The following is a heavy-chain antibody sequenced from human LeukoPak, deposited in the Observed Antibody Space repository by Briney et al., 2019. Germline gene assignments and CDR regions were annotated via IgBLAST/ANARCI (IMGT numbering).Heavy chain of an antibody. J-gene: IGHJ4*02. CDR2: ISGSGGST. Sequence: GGSLRLSCAASGFTFSSYAMSWVRQAPGKGLEWVSAISGSGGSTYYADSVKGRFTISRDNSRNTLYPQMNSLRAEDTAVYYCAKDRRVARIVVVTARNAFDYWGQGTLVTVSS. D-gene: IGHD2-21*02. V-gene: IGHV3-23*01. CDR3: AKDRRVARIVVVTARNAFDY. CDR1: GFTFSSYA.